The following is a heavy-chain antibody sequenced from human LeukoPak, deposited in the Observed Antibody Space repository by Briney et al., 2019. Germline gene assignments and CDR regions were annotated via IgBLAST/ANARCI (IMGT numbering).Heavy chain of an antibody. CDR2: ISAYNGNT. D-gene: IGHD2/OR15-2a*01. V-gene: IGHV1-18*01. J-gene: IGHJ6*02. CDR1: GYTFTNYH. Sequence: EASVKVSCKASGYTFTNYHIAWVRQAPGQGLEWMGWISAYNGNTNYAQKLQGRVTMTTDTSTSTAYMELRSLRSDDTAVYYCARDFYYYYYYYYGMDVWAKGPRSPSP. CDR3: ARDFYYYYYYYYGMDV.